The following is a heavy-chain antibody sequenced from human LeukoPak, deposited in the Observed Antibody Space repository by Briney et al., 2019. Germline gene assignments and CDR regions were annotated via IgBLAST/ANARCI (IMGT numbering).Heavy chain of an antibody. CDR3: ARDIEGSGGYCSGGSCFYGMDV. CDR1: GGTFSSYA. J-gene: IGHJ6*04. CDR2: IIPIFGTA. Sequence: GPSVKVSCKASGGTFSSYAISWVRQAPGRGLERMGGIIPIFGTANYAQKFQGRVTITADKSTSTAYMELSSLRSEDTAVYYCARDIEGSGGYCSGGSCFYGMDVWGKGTTVTVSS. D-gene: IGHD2-15*01. V-gene: IGHV1-69*06.